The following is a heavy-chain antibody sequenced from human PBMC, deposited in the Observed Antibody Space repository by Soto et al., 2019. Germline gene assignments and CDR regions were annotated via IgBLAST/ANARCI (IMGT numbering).Heavy chain of an antibody. CDR1: GDSISSYY. D-gene: IGHD3-16*01. CDR2: IYYTGST. V-gene: IGHV4-59*08. J-gene: IGHJ6*03. Sequence: PSETLSLTCTVSGDSISSYYWSWIRQPPGKGLEWIGYIYYTGSTNSSPSLKSRVTISVDTSKNQFSLKLTSVTAADTAVYYCARQGGGGNTPRYMDVGGKGPRVTAPS. CDR3: ARQGGGGNTPRYMDV.